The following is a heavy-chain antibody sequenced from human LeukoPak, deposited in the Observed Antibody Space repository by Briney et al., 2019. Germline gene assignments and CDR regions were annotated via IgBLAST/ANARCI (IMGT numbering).Heavy chain of an antibody. J-gene: IGHJ4*02. D-gene: IGHD2-15*01. CDR3: ARRRVHCSGGSCYFDFDY. Sequence: SETLSLTCTVSGGSISSYYWSWIRQPPGKGLEWIGYIYYSGSTNYNPSLKSRVTISVDTSKNQFSLKLSSVTAADTAVYYCARRRVHCSGGSCYFDFDYWGQGTLVTVSS. V-gene: IGHV4-59*01. CDR2: IYYSGST. CDR1: GGSISSYY.